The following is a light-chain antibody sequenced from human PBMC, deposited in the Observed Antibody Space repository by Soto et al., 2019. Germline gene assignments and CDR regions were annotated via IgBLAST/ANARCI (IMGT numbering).Light chain of an antibody. J-gene: IGLJ1*01. CDR2: GNN. CDR3: QSYDSTLSGLYV. V-gene: IGLV1-40*01. Sequence: QSVLTQPPSMSGAPGQRVTISCTGTSANIGAGYDVHWYQQLPGMAPKLLIYGNNKRPSGVPDRFSGSKSGTSASLAITGLQAEDEADYYCQSYDSTLSGLYVLGTGTKVTVL. CDR1: SANIGAGYD.